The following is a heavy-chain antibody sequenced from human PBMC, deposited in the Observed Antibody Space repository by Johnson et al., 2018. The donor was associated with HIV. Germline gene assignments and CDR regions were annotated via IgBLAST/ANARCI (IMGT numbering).Heavy chain of an antibody. CDR3: AKDRGAARAFDAFDI. Sequence: EVQLVESGGGLVQPGGSLRLSCAASGFTFSSYAMSWVRQAPGKGLEWVSAISGSGGSTYYADSVKGRFTISRDKAKNTLHLQMNSLRAEDTAVYYCAKDRGAARAFDAFDIWGQGTMVTVSS. J-gene: IGHJ3*02. V-gene: IGHV3-23*04. D-gene: IGHD6-6*01. CDR1: GFTFSSYA. CDR2: ISGSGGST.